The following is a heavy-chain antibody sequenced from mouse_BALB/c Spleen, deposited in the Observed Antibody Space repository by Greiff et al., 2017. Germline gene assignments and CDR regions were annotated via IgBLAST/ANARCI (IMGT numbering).Heavy chain of an antibody. J-gene: IGHJ4*01. CDR3: ARYGKGMDY. Sequence: VQLKESGGGLVQPGGSLKLSCAASGFTFSSYTMSWVRQTPEKRLEWVAYISSGSSTIYYADTVKGRFTISRDNPKNTLFLQMTSLRSEDTAMYYCARYGKGMDYWGQGTSVTVSS. CDR1: GFTFSSYT. V-gene: IGHV5-17*02. D-gene: IGHD2-1*01. CDR2: ISSGSSTI.